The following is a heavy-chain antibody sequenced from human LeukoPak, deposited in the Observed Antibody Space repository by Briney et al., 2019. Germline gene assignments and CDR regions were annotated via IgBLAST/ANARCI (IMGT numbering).Heavy chain of an antibody. D-gene: IGHD6-13*01. CDR3: ARDHSSRGTGFDY. J-gene: IGHJ4*02. Sequence: GGSLRLSCAASGFTFSGYSMNWVRQAPGKGLEWVSSIGGSSSSIYYAGSVKGRFTISRDNAKNSLYLQMNSLRAEDTAVYYCARDHSSRGTGFDYWGQGTLVTVSS. CDR2: IGGSSSSI. CDR1: GFTFSGYS. V-gene: IGHV3-21*01.